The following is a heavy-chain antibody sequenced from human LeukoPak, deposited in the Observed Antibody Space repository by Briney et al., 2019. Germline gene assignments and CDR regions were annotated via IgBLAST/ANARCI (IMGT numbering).Heavy chain of an antibody. Sequence: GGSLRLSCAASGFTFDDYGMCWVRQAPGKGLEWVSGINWNGGSTGYADSVKGRFTISRDNAKNSLYLQMNSMRAEDTALYYCARVQGYCSSTSCYFDYWGQGTLVTVSS. J-gene: IGHJ4*02. V-gene: IGHV3-20*04. D-gene: IGHD2-2*01. CDR1: GFTFDDYG. CDR3: ARVQGYCSSTSCYFDY. CDR2: INWNGGST.